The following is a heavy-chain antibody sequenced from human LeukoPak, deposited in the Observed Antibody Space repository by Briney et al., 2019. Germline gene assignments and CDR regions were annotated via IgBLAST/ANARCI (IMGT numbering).Heavy chain of an antibody. J-gene: IGHJ4*02. D-gene: IGHD2-2*02. CDR3: ARDKDIVAVPAAISLYRPFEH. V-gene: IGHV1-18*01. CDR2: ISAHNGNT. CDR1: GYSFTSYG. Sequence: ASVKVSCKASGYSFTSYGISWVRQAPGQGLEWMGWISAHNGNTNYAQKLQGRGTMTTDTSTSTAYMELRSLRSDDTAVYYCARDKDIVAVPAAISLYRPFEHWGQRTLVTVSS.